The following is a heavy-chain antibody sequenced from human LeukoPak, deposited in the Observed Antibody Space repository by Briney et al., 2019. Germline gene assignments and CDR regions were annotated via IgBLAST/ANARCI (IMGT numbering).Heavy chain of an antibody. CDR2: IYSDGRT. Sequence: GGSLRLSCAASGFTVSNKYMTWVRQAPGKGLEWVSLIYSDGRTYYADSVKGRFTISRDNAKNSLYLQMNSLRAEDTAVYYCARDPLSGRKSYDGSGYYSDYWGQGTLVTVSS. D-gene: IGHD3-22*01. CDR1: GFTVSNKY. V-gene: IGHV3-53*01. J-gene: IGHJ4*02. CDR3: ARDPLSGRKSYDGSGYYSDY.